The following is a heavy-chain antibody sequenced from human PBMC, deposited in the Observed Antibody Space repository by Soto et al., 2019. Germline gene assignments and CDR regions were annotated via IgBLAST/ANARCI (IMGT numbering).Heavy chain of an antibody. CDR1: GFTFSSYG. CDR3: AKDVVVGATTGLGDYYYYYGMDV. V-gene: IGHV3-30*18. Sequence: SLRLSCAASGFTFSSYGMHWVRQAPGKGLEWVAVISYDGSNKYYADSVKGRFTISRDNSKNTLYLQMNSLRAEDTAVYYCAKDVVVGATTGLGDYYYYYGMDVWGQGTTVTVYS. CDR2: ISYDGSNK. J-gene: IGHJ6*02. D-gene: IGHD1-26*01.